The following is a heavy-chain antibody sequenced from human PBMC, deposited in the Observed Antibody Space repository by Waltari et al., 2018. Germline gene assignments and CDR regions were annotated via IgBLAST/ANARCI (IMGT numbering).Heavy chain of an antibody. CDR2: ISSGGKTI. V-gene: IGHV3-48*03. Sequence: EVQLVESGGGLVQPGGALRFSCAAAGFTFNNYEFNCVRRAPGKGLAWIAYISSGGKTIYYSESLKGRFTISRDNAKESLYLRMDSLRAEDTALYYCTRGGTDFWTGGEDRYYFDYWGQGALVTVSS. CDR3: TRGGTDFWTGGEDRYYFDY. CDR1: GFTFNNYE. D-gene: IGHD3-3*01. J-gene: IGHJ4*02.